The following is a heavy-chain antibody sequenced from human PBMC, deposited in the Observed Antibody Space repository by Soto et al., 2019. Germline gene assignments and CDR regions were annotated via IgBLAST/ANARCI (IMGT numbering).Heavy chain of an antibody. Sequence: QVQLVQSGAEVKRPGSSVKVSCKASGGSFISYSINWVRQAPGQGLEWMGRIIPVLDKTNYAQKFQDRVTITADNPTTTAYMELLSLRSEDTAVYYYARDPLSGNDPADFDYWGQGTLVTVSS. V-gene: IGHV1-69*08. D-gene: IGHD2-15*01. CDR2: IIPVLDKT. CDR3: ARDPLSGNDPADFDY. CDR1: GGSFISYS. J-gene: IGHJ4*02.